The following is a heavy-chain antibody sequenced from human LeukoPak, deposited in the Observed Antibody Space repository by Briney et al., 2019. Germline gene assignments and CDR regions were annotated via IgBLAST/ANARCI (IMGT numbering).Heavy chain of an antibody. V-gene: IGHV4-31*03. Sequence: SETLSLTCTVSGGSISSGGYYWSWIRQHPGKGLEWIGYIYYSGSTYYNPSLKSRVTISVDTSKNQFSLKLSSVTAADTAVYYCAREIFDLRSAFDIWGQGTMVTVSS. CDR2: IYYSGST. CDR3: AREIFDLRSAFDI. J-gene: IGHJ3*02. CDR1: GGSISSGGYY. D-gene: IGHD3-3*01.